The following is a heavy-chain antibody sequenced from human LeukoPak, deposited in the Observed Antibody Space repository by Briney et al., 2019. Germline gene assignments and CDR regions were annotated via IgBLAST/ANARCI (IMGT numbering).Heavy chain of an antibody. V-gene: IGHV4-59*01. Sequence: SETLSLTCKVSGGPISSYYWSWIRQSPGKGLELIGYIHYSGSTYYNPSLKSRVTISVDTSRNQFSLKLSSVTAADTAVYYCARDIASIAARHDWYFDLWGRGTLVTVS. D-gene: IGHD6-6*01. CDR3: ARDIASIAARHDWYFDL. J-gene: IGHJ2*01. CDR2: IHYSGST. CDR1: GGPISSYY.